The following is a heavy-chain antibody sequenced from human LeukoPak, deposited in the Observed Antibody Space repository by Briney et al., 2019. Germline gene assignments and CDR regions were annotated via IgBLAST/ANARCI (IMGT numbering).Heavy chain of an antibody. CDR3: AKDGDSSGWYFAY. J-gene: IGHJ4*02. CDR1: GFTFSSFD. V-gene: IGHV3-23*01. D-gene: IGHD6-19*01. Sequence: GGTLRLSCAASGFTFSSFDMSWVRQAPGEGLEWVSAISGSGGSTYYADSVKGRFTISRDNSKNTLYLQMNSLRAEDTAVYYCAKDGDSSGWYFAYWGQGTLVTVSS. CDR2: ISGSGGST.